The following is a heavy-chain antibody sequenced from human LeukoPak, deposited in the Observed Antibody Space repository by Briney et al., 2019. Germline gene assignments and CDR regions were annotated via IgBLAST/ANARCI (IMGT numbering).Heavy chain of an antibody. D-gene: IGHD3-3*01. CDR2: FYYSGST. Sequence: SQTLSLTCTVSGGSISRSDYYWGWIRQPPGKGLEWIGSFYYSGSTYYNPSLKSRVTISVDTSKNQFSLKLSSVTAADTATYYCAGYTILGVVTVDYWGQGTLVTVSS. CDR1: GGSISRSDYY. J-gene: IGHJ4*02. CDR3: AGYTILGVVTVDY. V-gene: IGHV4-39*01.